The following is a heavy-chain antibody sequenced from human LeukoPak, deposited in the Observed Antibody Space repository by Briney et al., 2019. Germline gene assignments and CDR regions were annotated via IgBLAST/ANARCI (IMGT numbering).Heavy chain of an antibody. V-gene: IGHV3-23*01. CDR2: LSGSGGST. CDR1: GFPFSSYA. CDR3: AKSQDGGRLFHFDY. D-gene: IGHD1-26*01. Sequence: GGSLRLSCAASGFPFSSYAMSWVRLAPGKGLEWVSALSGSGGSTYSADSVKGRFTISRDNSKNTLYLQMNSLRAEDTAVYFCAKSQDGGRLFHFDYWGQGTLVTVSS. J-gene: IGHJ4*02.